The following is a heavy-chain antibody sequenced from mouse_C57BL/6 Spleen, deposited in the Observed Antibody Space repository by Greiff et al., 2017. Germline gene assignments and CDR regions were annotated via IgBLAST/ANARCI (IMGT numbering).Heavy chain of an antibody. CDR1: GYTFTSYW. Sequence: QVQLQQPGAELVKPGASVKMSCKASGYTFTSYWLTWVTQRPGQGLEWIGDIYPGSGSTNYNEKFKSKATLTVDTSSSTAYMQLSSLTSEDSAVYYCARWGIITTVVARAMDYWGQGTSVTVSS. J-gene: IGHJ4*01. D-gene: IGHD1-1*01. CDR3: ARWGIITTVVARAMDY. V-gene: IGHV1-55*01. CDR2: IYPGSGST.